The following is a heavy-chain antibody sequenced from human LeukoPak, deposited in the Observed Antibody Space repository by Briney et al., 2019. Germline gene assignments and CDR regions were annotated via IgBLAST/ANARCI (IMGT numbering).Heavy chain of an antibody. Sequence: ASVKVSCKASGYTLSDYAMNWVRQAPGLGLEWMGLINTYSGKSTYAQGFTGRFVFSLDTSVNTAYLHISSLKAEDTAVYYCARDRGGVGSGNPFDYWGQGTMVTVSS. D-gene: IGHD3-10*01. CDR3: ARDRGGVGSGNPFDY. CDR1: GYTLSDYA. CDR2: INTYSGKS. J-gene: IGHJ4*02. V-gene: IGHV7-4-1*02.